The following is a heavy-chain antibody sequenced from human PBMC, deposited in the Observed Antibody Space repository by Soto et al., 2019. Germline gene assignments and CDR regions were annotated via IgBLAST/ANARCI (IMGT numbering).Heavy chain of an antibody. Sequence: ESGGGVVQPGRSLRLSCAASGFTFSSHGVHWIRQAPGKGLEWVAVIPYDGSHQYYADSVKGRFSISRDNSKNTLYLQMNSLRAEDTAVYYCAKLRVLEWEVQESDYWGQGTLVSVSS. V-gene: IGHV3-30*18. D-gene: IGHD3-3*01. J-gene: IGHJ4*02. CDR3: AKLRVLEWEVQESDY. CDR2: IPYDGSHQ. CDR1: GFTFSSHG.